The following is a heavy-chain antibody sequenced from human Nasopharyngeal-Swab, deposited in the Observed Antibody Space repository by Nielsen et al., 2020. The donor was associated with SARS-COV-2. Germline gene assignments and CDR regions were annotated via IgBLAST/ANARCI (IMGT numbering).Heavy chain of an antibody. Sequence: GGSLRLSCAASGFTFSSYSMNWVRQAPGKGLEWVSSISSSSYIYYEDSVKGRFTISRDNAKNSLYLQMNSLRAEDTAVYYCARDQPVTVFGVVELGSGMDFWGQGTTVTVSS. CDR1: GFTFSSYS. CDR2: ISSSSYI. J-gene: IGHJ6*02. V-gene: IGHV3-21*01. CDR3: ARDQPVTVFGVVELGSGMDF. D-gene: IGHD3-3*01.